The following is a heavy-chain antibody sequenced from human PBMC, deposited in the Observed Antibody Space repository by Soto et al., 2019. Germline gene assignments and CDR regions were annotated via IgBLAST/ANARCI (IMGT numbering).Heavy chain of an antibody. Sequence: EVQLLESGGGLVQPGGSLRLSCAASGFTFSTYDMTWVRQAPGKGLEWVSSITRSGDSIFHADSVKGRFTISRDNSKNTLFLQMTSLRAEDTAIYTCARGGISSTGLDYWGQGTLVIVSS. CDR2: ITRSGDSI. D-gene: IGHD6-13*01. CDR1: GFTFSTYD. J-gene: IGHJ4*02. CDR3: ARGGISSTGLDY. V-gene: IGHV3-23*01.